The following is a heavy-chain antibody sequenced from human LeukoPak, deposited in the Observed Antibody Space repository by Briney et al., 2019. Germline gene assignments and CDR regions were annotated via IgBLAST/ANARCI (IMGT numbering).Heavy chain of an antibody. Sequence: GGSLRLSCAASGFTFSSYAMSWVRQAPGKGLEWVSAISGSGGSTYYADSVKGRFTISRHNSKNTLHLQMNSLRAEDTAVYYCARGDYYDSSGHFDYWGQGTLVTVSS. V-gene: IGHV3-23*01. CDR2: ISGSGGST. J-gene: IGHJ4*02. D-gene: IGHD3-22*01. CDR3: ARGDYYDSSGHFDY. CDR1: GFTFSSYA.